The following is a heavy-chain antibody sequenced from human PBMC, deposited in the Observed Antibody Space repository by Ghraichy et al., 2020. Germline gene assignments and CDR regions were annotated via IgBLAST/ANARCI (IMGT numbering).Heavy chain of an antibody. CDR3: AKEGGRLGEGAFDV. V-gene: IGHV3-23*01. J-gene: IGHJ3*01. CDR2: LGADGRST. Sequence: GGSLRLSCAASGFTFSRYGMHWVRQAPGKGLEWVSTLGADGRSTFYADSVKGRFTISRDKSKRTMYLQMNSLRADDTAVYYCAKEGGRLGEGAFDVWGQGTKVTVSS. D-gene: IGHD3-10*01. CDR1: GFTFSRYG.